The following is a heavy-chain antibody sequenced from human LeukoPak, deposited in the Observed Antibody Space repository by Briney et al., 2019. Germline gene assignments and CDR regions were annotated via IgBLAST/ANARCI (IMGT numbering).Heavy chain of an antibody. J-gene: IGHJ5*02. CDR2: INPNSGGT. CDR3: ATELWFGESNWFDP. Sequence: ASVKVSCKASGYTFTGYYMHWVRQAPGQGLEWMGWINPNSGGTNYAQKFQGRVTMTRDTSISTAYMELSRLRSDDTAVYYCATELWFGESNWFDPWGQGTLVTVSS. CDR1: GYTFTGYY. D-gene: IGHD3-10*01. V-gene: IGHV1-2*02.